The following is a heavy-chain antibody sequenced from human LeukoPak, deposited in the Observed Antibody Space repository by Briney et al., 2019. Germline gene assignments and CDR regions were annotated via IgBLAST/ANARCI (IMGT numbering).Heavy chain of an antibody. CDR1: GGSISSYY. J-gene: IGHJ4*02. CDR2: IYYSGST. V-gene: IGHV4-59*01. Sequence: SETLSLTCTVSGGSISSYYWSWIRQPPGKGLEWIGYIYYSGSTNYNPSLKSRVTISVDTSKNQFSLKLSSVTAADTAVYYCARGGRIAAAPPGGYFDYWGQGTLVSVSS. CDR3: ARGGRIAAAPPGGYFDY. D-gene: IGHD6-13*01.